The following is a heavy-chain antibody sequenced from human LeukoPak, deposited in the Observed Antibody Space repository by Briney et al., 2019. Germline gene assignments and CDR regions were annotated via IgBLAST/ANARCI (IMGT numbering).Heavy chain of an antibody. D-gene: IGHD2-2*01. CDR2: IYYSGST. V-gene: IGHV4-59*01. CDR3: ARVLPDYCSSTSCYLYYFDY. Sequence: SGTLSLTCTVSGYSISSYYWSWIRQPPGKGLEWIGHIYYSGSTKYNPSLKSRVTISVGTSKNPFSLKLSSVTAADTAVYYCARVLPDYCSSTSCYLYYFDYWGQGTLVTVSS. J-gene: IGHJ4*02. CDR1: GYSISSYY.